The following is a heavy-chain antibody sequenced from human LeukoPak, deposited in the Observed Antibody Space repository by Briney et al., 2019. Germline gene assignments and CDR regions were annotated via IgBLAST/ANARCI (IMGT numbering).Heavy chain of an antibody. D-gene: IGHD3-10*01. CDR2: IKSKTDGGTS. V-gene: IGHV3-15*01. J-gene: IGHJ5*02. Sequence: GGSLRLSCAASGFTFTNAWMYWVRQAPGKGLEWVGRIKSKTDGGTSDYAAPVTGRFTISRDDSKSTLYLEMNSLKTEYTGVYYCSTLWYGAWGQGTLVTVSS. CDR3: STLWYGA. CDR1: GFTFTNAW.